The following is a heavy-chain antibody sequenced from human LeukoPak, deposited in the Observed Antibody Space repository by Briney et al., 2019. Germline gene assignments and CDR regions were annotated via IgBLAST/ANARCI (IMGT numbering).Heavy chain of an antibody. CDR2: ISSSSSYI. D-gene: IGHD3-10*02. CDR3: AELGITMIGGV. J-gene: IGHJ6*04. V-gene: IGHV3-21*01. CDR1: GFTFSSYS. Sequence: GGSLRLSCAASGFTFSSYSMNWVRQAPGKGLEWVSCISSSSSYIYYADSVKGRFTISRDNAKNSLYLQMNSLRAEDTAVYYYAELGITMIGGVWGKGTTVTISS.